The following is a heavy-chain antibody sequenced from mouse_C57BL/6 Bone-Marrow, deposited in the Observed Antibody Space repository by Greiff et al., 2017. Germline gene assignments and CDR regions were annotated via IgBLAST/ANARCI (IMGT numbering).Heavy chain of an antibody. Sequence: VQLQQSGPELVKPGASVKISCKASGYTFTDYYMNWVKQSHGKSLEWIGDINPNNGGTSYNQKFKGKATLTVDKSSSTAYMELRSLTSEDSAVYYCAREDLRRWYFDVWGTGTTVTVSS. CDR1: GYTFTDYY. CDR3: AREDLRRWYFDV. J-gene: IGHJ1*03. D-gene: IGHD5-1*01. V-gene: IGHV1-26*01. CDR2: INPNNGGT.